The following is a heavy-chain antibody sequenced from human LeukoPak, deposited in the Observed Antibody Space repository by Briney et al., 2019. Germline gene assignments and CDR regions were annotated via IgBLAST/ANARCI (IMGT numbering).Heavy chain of an antibody. CDR3: AKECDYGNTSHMPCY. Sequence: GRTLRLSCAASALPPSNYAMSWGRQAPGKGLEWGSSISDGGWKPYTDSVKGRFFISRETATNTLYLQMNSLRVEDTAVYYCAKECDYGNTSHMPCYWGQGTLVTVSS. CDR2: ISDGGWK. CDR1: ALPPSNYA. J-gene: IGHJ4*02. V-gene: IGHV3-23*01. D-gene: IGHD4-17*01.